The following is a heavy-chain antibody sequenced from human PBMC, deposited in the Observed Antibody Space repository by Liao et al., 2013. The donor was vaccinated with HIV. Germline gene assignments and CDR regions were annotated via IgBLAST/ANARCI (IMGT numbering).Heavy chain of an antibody. CDR1: TESFSGYY. Sequence: QEQLQQWGAGLLKSSETLSLTCAVYTESFSGYYWSWLRQSPGKGLEWIGKVTNRGNSNYNPSLKSRVALSVDTSKKQFSLKLTSLTATDTAVYYCARGPQLGTWYFDLWGPGTLVTVSS. D-gene: IGHD3-16*01. CDR2: VTNRGNS. J-gene: IGHJ2*01. CDR3: ARGPQLGTWYFDL. V-gene: IGHV4-34*01.